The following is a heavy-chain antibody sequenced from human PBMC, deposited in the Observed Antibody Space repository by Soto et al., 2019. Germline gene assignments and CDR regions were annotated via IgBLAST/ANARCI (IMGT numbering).Heavy chain of an antibody. J-gene: IGHJ6*02. D-gene: IGHD6-6*01. Sequence: SVKVSCKASGGTFSSYAISWVRQAPGQGLEWMGGIIPIFGTANYAQKFQGRVTITADESTSTAYMELSSLRSEDTAVYYCGHGIAARPHYYYYGMDVWGQGTTVTVSS. CDR3: GHGIAARPHYYYYGMDV. CDR1: GGTFSSYA. V-gene: IGHV1-69*13. CDR2: IIPIFGTA.